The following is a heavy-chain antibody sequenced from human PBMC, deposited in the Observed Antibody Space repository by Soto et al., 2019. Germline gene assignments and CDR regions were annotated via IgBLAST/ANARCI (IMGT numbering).Heavy chain of an antibody. V-gene: IGHV4-38-2*02. Sequence: SETLSLTCTVSGYSISSGCYWGWIRQPPGKRLEWIGRMYPTGSTYYNPSLRSRVTMSVDTSNNEFSLKLTSVTAADTAVYHCVRDLNYGLYYFDYWGQGTLVTVSS. CDR2: MYPTGST. CDR3: VRDLNYGLYYFDY. J-gene: IGHJ4*02. D-gene: IGHD3-10*01. CDR1: GYSISSGCY.